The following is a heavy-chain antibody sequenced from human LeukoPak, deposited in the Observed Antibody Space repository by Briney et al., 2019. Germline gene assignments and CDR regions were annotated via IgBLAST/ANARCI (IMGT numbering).Heavy chain of an antibody. CDR3: AKDYVGATTPVAFDY. CDR1: GFTVSSNY. V-gene: IGHV3-23*01. J-gene: IGHJ4*02. D-gene: IGHD1-26*01. Sequence: PGGSLRLSCEASGFTVSSNYMSWVRQAPGKGLEWVSAISGSGGSTYYADSVKGRFTISRDNSKNTLYLQMNSLRAEDTAVYYCAKDYVGATTPVAFDYWGQGTLVTVSS. CDR2: ISGSGGST.